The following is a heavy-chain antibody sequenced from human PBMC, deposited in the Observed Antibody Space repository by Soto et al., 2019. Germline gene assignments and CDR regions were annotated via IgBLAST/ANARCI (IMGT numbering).Heavy chain of an antibody. CDR2: IYWDGDK. J-gene: IGHJ4*02. CDR1: GFSLTTSGVG. CDR3: AHRVLRTVFGLVTTTAIYFDF. V-gene: IGHV2-5*02. Sequence: QITLNESGPTVVRPTETLTLTCRFSGFSLTTSGVGVGWIRQSPGKAPEWLALIYWDGDKRYSASLKSRLTTTKDTSKNQVVLTVSDLDPTDTATYYCAHRVLRTVFGLVTTTAIYFDFWGQGTPVAVSS. D-gene: IGHD3-3*01.